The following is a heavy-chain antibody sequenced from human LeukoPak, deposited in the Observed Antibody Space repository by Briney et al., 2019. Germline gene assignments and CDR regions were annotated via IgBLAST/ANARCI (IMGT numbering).Heavy chain of an antibody. V-gene: IGHV4-34*01. CDR2: INHSGTT. CDR1: GGSFSGYY. D-gene: IGHD1-26*01. CDR3: ARASSGSYSRYFDY. J-gene: IGHJ4*02. Sequence: PSETLSLTCAVYGGSFSGYYWSWIRQPPGKGLEWIGEINHSGTTNYNPSLKSRVTISVDKSKNQFSLNLSSVTAADTAVYYCARASSGSYSRYFDYWGQGTLVTVSS.